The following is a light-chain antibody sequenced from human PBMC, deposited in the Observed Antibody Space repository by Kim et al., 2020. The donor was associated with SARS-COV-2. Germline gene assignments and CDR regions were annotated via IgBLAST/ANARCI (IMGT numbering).Light chain of an antibody. CDR2: KAS. Sequence: SVGYRVTITCRASQSISSWLAWYQQKPGKAPKLLIYKASSLESGVPSRFSGSGSGTEFTLTISSLQPDDFATYYCQQYNSYSPRYTFGQGTKLEI. CDR3: QQYNSYSPRYT. V-gene: IGKV1-5*03. CDR1: QSISSW. J-gene: IGKJ2*01.